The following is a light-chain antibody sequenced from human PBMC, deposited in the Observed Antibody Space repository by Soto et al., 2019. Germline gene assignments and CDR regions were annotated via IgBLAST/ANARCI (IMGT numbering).Light chain of an antibody. CDR3: GSYAGNNNHFL. V-gene: IGLV2-8*01. Sequence: QSVLTQPASVSGSPGQSITISCTGTSSDVGSYNYVSWYQQRPGKAPKLIIFEVSKRPSGVPDRFSGSRSGNTASLTVSGLQAEDEANYFCGSYAGNNNHFLFGTGTQLTVL. CDR2: EVS. CDR1: SSDVGSYNY. J-gene: IGLJ1*01.